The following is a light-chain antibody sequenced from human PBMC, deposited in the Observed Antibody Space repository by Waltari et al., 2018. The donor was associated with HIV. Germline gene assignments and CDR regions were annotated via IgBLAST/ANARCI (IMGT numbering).Light chain of an antibody. CDR1: RGSLDSNT. J-gene: IGLJ3*02. CDR3: QSFNDNNEWV. Sequence: NFILTQTHSVSASPGETVIISCPRSRGSLDSNTVHTFQQRPGAAPTTIIYEDNQRSSGIPDRFSGSIDTSSNSASLTISGLKTEDEADYYCQSFNDNNEWVFGGGTKVTVL. V-gene: IGLV6-57*03. CDR2: EDN.